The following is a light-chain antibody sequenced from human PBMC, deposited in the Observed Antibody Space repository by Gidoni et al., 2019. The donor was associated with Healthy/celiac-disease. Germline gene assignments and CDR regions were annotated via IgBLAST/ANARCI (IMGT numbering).Light chain of an antibody. J-gene: IGLJ3*02. CDR1: ALPNQY. Sequence: SSDLTQPPSVSVSPGKTARLTCSGDALPNQYAYWYQQKPGQAPVLVIYKDSERPSGIPERFSGSSSGTTVTLTISGVQAEDEADYYCQSADSSGTYSWVFGGGTKLTVL. CDR2: KDS. CDR3: QSADSSGTYSWV. V-gene: IGLV3-25*03.